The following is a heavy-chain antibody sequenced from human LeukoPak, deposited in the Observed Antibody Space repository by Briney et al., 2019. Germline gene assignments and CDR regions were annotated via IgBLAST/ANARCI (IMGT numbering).Heavy chain of an antibody. J-gene: IGHJ4*02. D-gene: IGHD2-15*01. CDR3: AANSQPLLRYCSSGSCYADS. CDR1: GYTFTSYG. CDR2: ISAYNGDT. V-gene: IGHV1-18*01. Sequence: ASVNVSCKASGYTFTSYGISWVRQAPGQGLQWMGWISAYNGDTNYAQRLQGRVTMTTDTSTSTAYMELRSLRSDDTAVYYCAANSQPLLRYCSSGSCYADSWGQGTLVTVSS.